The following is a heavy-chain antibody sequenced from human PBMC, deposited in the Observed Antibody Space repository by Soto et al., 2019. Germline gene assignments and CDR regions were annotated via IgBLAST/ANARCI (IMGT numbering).Heavy chain of an antibody. D-gene: IGHD1-1*01. Sequence: ASETLSLTCTVSGDSISSADYYWSWIRQTPGKGLEWIGHIFYSGTTYYNPSLKSRLTISVDTSKNHFSLRLTSVTAADTAVYYCARDLWVEPELYYYGMDVWGQGTTVTVSS. V-gene: IGHV4-30-4*01. CDR3: ARDLWVEPELYYYGMDV. CDR2: IFYSGTT. CDR1: GDSISSADYY. J-gene: IGHJ6*02.